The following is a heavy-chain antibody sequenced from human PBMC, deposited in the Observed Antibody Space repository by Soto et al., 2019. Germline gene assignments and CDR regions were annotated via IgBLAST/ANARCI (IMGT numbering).Heavy chain of an antibody. D-gene: IGHD2-15*01. J-gene: IGHJ5*02. CDR1: GFTFSSYG. Sequence: GGSLRLSSAASGFTFSSYGMHWVRQAPGKGLEWVAVIWYDGSNKYYADSVKGRFTISRDNSKNTLYLQMNSLRAEDTAVYYCAREADTNWFDPWGQGTLVTVSS. V-gene: IGHV3-33*01. CDR2: IWYDGSNK. CDR3: AREADTNWFDP.